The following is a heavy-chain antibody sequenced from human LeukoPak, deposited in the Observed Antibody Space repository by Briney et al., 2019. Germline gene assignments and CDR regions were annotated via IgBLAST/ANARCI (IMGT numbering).Heavy chain of an antibody. J-gene: IGHJ4*02. CDR3: AKQQGYDGNYYCDY. V-gene: IGHV3-74*01. CDR1: GLTYSSYW. D-gene: IGHD3-3*01. CDR2: INIDGSST. Sequence: PGGSLTLSCAASGLTYSSYWMQWVRQPPRRGLVWVSCINIDGSSTSYAHSVQGRFTISRDKSKNTLYLQMNSLRAEDTAVYYCAKQQGYDGNYYCDYWGQGTLVTVSS.